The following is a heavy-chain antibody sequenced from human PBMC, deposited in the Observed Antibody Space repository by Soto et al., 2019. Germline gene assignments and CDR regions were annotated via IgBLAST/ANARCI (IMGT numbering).Heavy chain of an antibody. J-gene: IGHJ6*02. Sequence: PSETLSLTCTVSGGSISSYYWSWIRQPPGKGLEWIGYIYYSGSTNYNPSLKSRVTISVDTSKNQFSLKLSSVTAADTAVYYCARQMGHATTSYYYYGMDVWGQGTTVTVSS. V-gene: IGHV4-59*01. CDR1: GGSISSYY. D-gene: IGHD1-1*01. CDR2: IYYSGST. CDR3: ARQMGHATTSYYYYGMDV.